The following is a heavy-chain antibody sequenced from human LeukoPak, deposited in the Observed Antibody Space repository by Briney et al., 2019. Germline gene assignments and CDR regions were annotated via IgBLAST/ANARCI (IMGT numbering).Heavy chain of an antibody. CDR2: IYYSGTT. V-gene: IGHV4-59*01. D-gene: IGHD5-12*01. CDR3: ARGFDSKSTYFDY. CDR1: GXSISNSY. J-gene: IGHJ4*02. Sequence: SSETLSLTCTVSGXSISNSYWNWIWQPPGKGLEWIGYIYYSGTTNYNPSLRSRVTISEDTSKNQFSLRLTSVTAADTAVYYCARGFDSKSTYFDYWGQGTLVTVSS.